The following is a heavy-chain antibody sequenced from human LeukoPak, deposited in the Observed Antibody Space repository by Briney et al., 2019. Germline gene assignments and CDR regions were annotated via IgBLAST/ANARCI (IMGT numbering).Heavy chain of an antibody. CDR3: ARSLKWNLVGFDY. Sequence: GGSLRLSCAASGFTFSNYAMNWVRQAPGKGLEWVSVINDSGGNTFYADSVKGRFTNSRDNSKNTLYLQMSSPRVEDTAVYYCARSLKWNLVGFDYWGQGTLVTVSS. J-gene: IGHJ4*02. V-gene: IGHV3-23*01. D-gene: IGHD1-1*01. CDR1: GFTFSNYA. CDR2: INDSGGNT.